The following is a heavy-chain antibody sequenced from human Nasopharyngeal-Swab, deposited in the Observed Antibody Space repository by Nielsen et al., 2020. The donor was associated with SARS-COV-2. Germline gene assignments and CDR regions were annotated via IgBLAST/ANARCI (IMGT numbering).Heavy chain of an antibody. CDR2: ISSSGSTI. Sequence: GESLKISCAASGFTFSSYNMNWVRQAPGKGLEWVSYISSSGSTIYYADSVKGRFTISRDNAKNSLYLQMNSLRAEDTAVYYCARDQTTVTTFYGMDVWGQGTTVTVSS. J-gene: IGHJ6*02. D-gene: IGHD4-17*01. CDR3: ARDQTTVTTFYGMDV. V-gene: IGHV3-48*04. CDR1: GFTFSSYN.